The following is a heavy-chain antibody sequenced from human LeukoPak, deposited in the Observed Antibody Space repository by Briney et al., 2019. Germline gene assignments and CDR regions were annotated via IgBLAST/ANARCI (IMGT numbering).Heavy chain of an antibody. D-gene: IGHD2-21*02. Sequence: GGSLRLSCAASGFTFDDYGMSWVRQAPGKGLEWVSGINWNGGSTGYADSVKGRFTISRDNAKNSLYLQMNSLRAEDTALYYFARDEEAYCGGDCLIDYWGQGTLVSVSS. CDR3: ARDEEAYCGGDCLIDY. CDR2: INWNGGST. J-gene: IGHJ4*02. V-gene: IGHV3-20*04. CDR1: GFTFDDYG.